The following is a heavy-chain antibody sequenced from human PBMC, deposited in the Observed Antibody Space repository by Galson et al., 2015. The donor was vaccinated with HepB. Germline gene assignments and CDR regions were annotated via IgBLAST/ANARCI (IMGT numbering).Heavy chain of an antibody. D-gene: IGHD2-2*01. V-gene: IGHV1-18*04. CDR2: ISAYNGNT. Sequence: SVKVSCKASGYTFTSYGISWVRQAPGQGLEWMGWISAYNGNTNYAQKLQGRVTMTTDTSTSTAYMELRSLRSDDTAVYYCARGVGYCSSTSCYHVTGGYYFDYWGQGTLVTVSS. J-gene: IGHJ4*02. CDR1: GYTFTSYG. CDR3: ARGVGYCSSTSCYHVTGGYYFDY.